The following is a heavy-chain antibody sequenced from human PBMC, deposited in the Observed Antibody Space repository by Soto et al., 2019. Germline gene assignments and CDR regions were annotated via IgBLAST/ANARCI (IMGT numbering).Heavy chain of an antibody. J-gene: IGHJ5*02. Sequence: GESLKISCQGCGYSFTTYWLAWVRQMPGKGLEWMGIIYPADSDTRYSPSFQGQVTLSADKSINTAYLQWSSLKASDTAIYYCARLEGLLTSVTTRWFDPWGQGTLVTVSS. CDR1: GYSFTTYW. D-gene: IGHD4-17*01. V-gene: IGHV5-51*01. CDR2: IYPADSDT. CDR3: ARLEGLLTSVTTRWFDP.